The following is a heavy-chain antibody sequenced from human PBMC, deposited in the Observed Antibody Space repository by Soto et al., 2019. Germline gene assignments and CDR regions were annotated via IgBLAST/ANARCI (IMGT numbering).Heavy chain of an antibody. CDR2: VYYSGSS. CDR1: GGSINNDDFY. J-gene: IGHJ2*01. CDR3: ARMSYYYDKWYFDL. D-gene: IGHD3-22*01. V-gene: IGHV4-30-4*01. Sequence: SETLSLTCRVSGGSINNDDFYWSWLRQTPGKGLQWIGYVYYSGSSDCIPSLKSRLSMSIDKSKNQFTLKLSSVTAADTAIYYCARMSYYYDKWYFDLWGRGTLVTVS.